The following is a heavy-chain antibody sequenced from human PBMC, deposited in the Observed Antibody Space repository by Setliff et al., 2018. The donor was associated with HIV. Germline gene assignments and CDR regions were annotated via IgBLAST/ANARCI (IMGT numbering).Heavy chain of an antibody. CDR1: GYILTDHY. V-gene: IGHV1-2*02. J-gene: IGHJ4*02. Sequence: ASVKVSCKASGYILTDHYLHWLRQAPGQGLEWMGWINPASGDTKYAQKFQGRVTMTRDTSTNTATMDLSSLRSDDTAIYYCARDIWARTGRLVVIEYYFDYWGQGSLVTVSS. CDR3: ARDIWARTGRLVVIEYYFDY. CDR2: INPASGDT. D-gene: IGHD2-21*01.